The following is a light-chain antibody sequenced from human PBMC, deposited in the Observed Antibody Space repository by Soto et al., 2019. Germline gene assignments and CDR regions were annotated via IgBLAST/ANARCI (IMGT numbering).Light chain of an antibody. J-gene: IGLJ2*01. CDR3: SSYAGINNLI. Sequence: QSALTQPPSASGSPGQSVTISCTGTSSDVGFYNYVSWFQQHPGKAPKLIIYEVNKRPSGVPDRFSGSKSGNTASLTVSGLQAEDEAVYYCSSYAGINNLIFGGGTKLTVL. CDR2: EVN. V-gene: IGLV2-8*01. CDR1: SSDVGFYNY.